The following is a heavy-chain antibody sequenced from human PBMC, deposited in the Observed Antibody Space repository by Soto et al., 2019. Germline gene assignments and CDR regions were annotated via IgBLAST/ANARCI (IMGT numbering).Heavy chain of an antibody. V-gene: IGHV6-1*01. CDR1: GDSVSSDSAT. CDR2: TYYRSTWYT. J-gene: IGHJ2*01. CDR3: ARDSSGLHCYFEL. Sequence: QVQLQQSGPGLVKPSQTLSLICAISGDSVSSDSATWNWIRQSPSRGLEWLGRTYYRSTWYTDYAVSVTSRIAIIPDTSKNQLSLQLNSVTPEDTAVYFCARDSSGLHCYFELWGRGTLGTVSS. D-gene: IGHD6-19*01.